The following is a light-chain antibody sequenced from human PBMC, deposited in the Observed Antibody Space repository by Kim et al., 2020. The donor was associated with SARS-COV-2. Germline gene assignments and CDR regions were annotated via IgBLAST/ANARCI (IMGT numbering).Light chain of an antibody. V-gene: IGLV3-19*01. Sequence: LGQTVRITCQGDTLRNFYPSWYQQKPGQAPILVLYGINSRPSGIPDRFSGSTSGDTASLTITGAQAEVEAAYYCNSRDSSGNHLGVFGGGTQLTVL. CDR1: TLRNFY. J-gene: IGLJ3*02. CDR3: NSRDSSGNHLGV. CDR2: GIN.